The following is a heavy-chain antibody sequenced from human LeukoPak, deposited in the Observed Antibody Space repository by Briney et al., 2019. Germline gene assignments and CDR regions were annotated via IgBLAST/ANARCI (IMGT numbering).Heavy chain of an antibody. Sequence: GGSLRLSCAASGFTFSSYWMHWVRQAPGKGLVWVSRINTDESSTSYADSVKGRFTISRDNAKNTLYLQMNSLRAEDTAVYYCAKDLLEGAGFLEWLSDYWGQGTLVTVSS. J-gene: IGHJ4*02. CDR3: AKDLLEGAGFLEWLSDY. CDR1: GFTFSSYW. D-gene: IGHD3-3*01. CDR2: INTDESST. V-gene: IGHV3-74*01.